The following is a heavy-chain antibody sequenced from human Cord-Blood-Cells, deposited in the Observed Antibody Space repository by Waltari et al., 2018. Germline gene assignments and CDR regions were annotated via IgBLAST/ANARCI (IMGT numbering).Heavy chain of an antibody. CDR3: ARVFFESRYPVGGAYYYFDY. Sequence: QVQLQESGPGLVKPSETLSLTCAVSGYSISSGYYWGWIRQPPGKGLELIGSIYHSGSTYYNPALKSRGTISVDTSKNQFSLKLSSVTAADTAVYYCARVFFESRYPVGGAYYYFDYWGQGTLVTVSS. V-gene: IGHV4-38-2*01. J-gene: IGHJ4*02. CDR1: GYSISSGYY. D-gene: IGHD3-16*01. CDR2: IYHSGST.